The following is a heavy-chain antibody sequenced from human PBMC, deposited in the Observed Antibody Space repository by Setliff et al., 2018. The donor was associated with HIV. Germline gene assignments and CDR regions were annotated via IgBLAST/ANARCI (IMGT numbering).Heavy chain of an antibody. CDR2: ISWNSGSI. CDR1: GFIYDDYG. J-gene: IGHJ6*02. D-gene: IGHD2-8*02. V-gene: IGHV3-9*01. CDR3: AKAISTGGSSSYYYFGEDV. Sequence: GGSLRLSCAASGFIYDDYGMHWVRQAPGKGPEWVAGISWNSGSIGYADSVRGRFTISRDNAKDSLYLQMNSLRPEDTALYYCAKAISTGGSSSYYYFGEDVWGRGTPVAVSS.